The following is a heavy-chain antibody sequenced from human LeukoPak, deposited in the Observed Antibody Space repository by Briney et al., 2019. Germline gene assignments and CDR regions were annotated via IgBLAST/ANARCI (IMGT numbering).Heavy chain of an antibody. J-gene: IGHJ4*02. V-gene: IGHV4-38-2*01. D-gene: IGHD5-12*01. CDR2: IYYSGST. CDR3: ARVATTTNPPQRPFDY. CDR1: GYSISSGYY. Sequence: KASETLSLTCALSGYSISSGYYWGWIRQPPGKGLEWIGSIYYSGSTYYNPSLKSRVTISVDTSKNQFSLKLSSVTAADTAVYYCARVATTTNPPQRPFDYWGQGTLVTVSS.